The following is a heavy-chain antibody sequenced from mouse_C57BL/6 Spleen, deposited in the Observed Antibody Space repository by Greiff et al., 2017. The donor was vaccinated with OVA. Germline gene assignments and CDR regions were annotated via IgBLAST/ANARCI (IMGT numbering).Heavy chain of an antibody. CDR3: ARRRSLLGYYAMDY. CDR1: GYTFTSYD. V-gene: IGHV1-85*01. J-gene: IGHJ4*01. Sequence: LVESGPELVKPGASVKLSCKASGYTFTSYDINWVKQRPGQGLEWIGWIYPRDGSTKYNEKFKGKATLTVDTSSSTAYMELHSLTSEDSAVYFCARRRSLLGYYAMDYWGQGTSVTVSS. D-gene: IGHD6-2*01. CDR2: IYPRDGST.